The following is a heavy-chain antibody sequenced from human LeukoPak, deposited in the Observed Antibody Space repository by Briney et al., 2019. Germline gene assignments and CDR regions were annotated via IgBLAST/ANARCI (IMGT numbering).Heavy chain of an antibody. V-gene: IGHV3-21*01. D-gene: IGHD4-17*01. Sequence: GGSLRLSCAASGFTFSSYSMNWVRQAPRKGLEWVSSISSSSSYIYYADSVKGRFTISRDNAKNSLYLQMNSLRAEDTAVYYCARGPYGDYVYFDYWGQGTLVTVSS. J-gene: IGHJ4*02. CDR3: ARGPYGDYVYFDY. CDR2: ISSSSSYI. CDR1: GFTFSSYS.